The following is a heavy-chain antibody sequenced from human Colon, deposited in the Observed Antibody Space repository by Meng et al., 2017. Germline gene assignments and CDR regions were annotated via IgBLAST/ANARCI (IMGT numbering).Heavy chain of an antibody. D-gene: IGHD4-17*01. CDR1: GFTFSDYG. CDR2: IRSEAFGGTA. CDR3: TRNFGDYRPIDF. Sequence: SLKISCTASGFTFSDYGVSWFRQAPGKGLEWVGFIRSEAFGGTAEYAASVEGRFTISRDDSKSIAYLQMNSLKTEDTAVYYCTRNFGDYRPIDFRGQGTLVTVS. J-gene: IGHJ4*02. V-gene: IGHV3-49*03.